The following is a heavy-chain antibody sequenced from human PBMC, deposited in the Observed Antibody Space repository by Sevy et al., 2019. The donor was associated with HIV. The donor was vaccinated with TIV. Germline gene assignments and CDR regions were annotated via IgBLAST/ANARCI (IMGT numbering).Heavy chain of an antibody. CDR2: ISSSGSTI. Sequence: GGSLRLSCAASGFTFSSYEMNWVRQAPGKGLEWVSYISSSGSTIYYADSVKGRFTISRDNAKNSLYLQMNSLRAEDTAVYYCARRGYSYGYDYWGQGTLVTVSS. J-gene: IGHJ4*02. V-gene: IGHV3-48*03. CDR3: ARRGYSYGYDY. CDR1: GFTFSSYE. D-gene: IGHD5-18*01.